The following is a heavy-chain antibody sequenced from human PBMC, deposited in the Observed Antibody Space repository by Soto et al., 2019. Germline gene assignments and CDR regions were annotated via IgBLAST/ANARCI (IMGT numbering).Heavy chain of an antibody. Sequence: GGSLRLSCAASGFTFSSYWMHWVRQAPGKGLVWVSRINSDGSSTSYADSVKGRFTISRDNAKNTLYLQMNSLRAEDTAVYYCALLERPSSGWYIDAFDIWGQGTMVTVSS. D-gene: IGHD6-19*01. CDR1: GFTFSSYW. CDR2: INSDGSST. CDR3: ALLERPSSGWYIDAFDI. V-gene: IGHV3-74*01. J-gene: IGHJ3*02.